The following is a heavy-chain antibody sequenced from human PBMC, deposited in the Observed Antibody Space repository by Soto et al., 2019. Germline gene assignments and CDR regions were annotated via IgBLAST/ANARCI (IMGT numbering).Heavy chain of an antibody. J-gene: IGHJ6*02. Sequence: EVQLVESGGGLVKPGGSLRLSCAASGFTFSNAWMSWVRQAPGKGLEWVGRIKSKTDGGTTDYAAPVKGRFTISRDESKHTLFLQMNSLKTEDTGVYYCTTGTYNDFWSGYYPGGYYYYGMDVWGQGTTVTVSS. CDR3: TTGTYNDFWSGYYPGGYYYYGMDV. CDR2: IKSKTDGGTT. CDR1: GFTFSNAW. V-gene: IGHV3-15*01. D-gene: IGHD3-3*01.